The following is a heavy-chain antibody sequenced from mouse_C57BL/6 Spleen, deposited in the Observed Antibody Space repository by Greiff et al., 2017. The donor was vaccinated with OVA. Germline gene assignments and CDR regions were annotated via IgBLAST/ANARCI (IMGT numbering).Heavy chain of an antibody. CDR2: IYPGDGDT. V-gene: IGHV1-82*01. CDR1: GYAFSSSW. Sequence: QVQLQQSGPELVKPGASVKISCKASGYAFSSSWMNWVKQRPGKGLEWIGRIYPGDGDTNYNGKFKGKATLTADKSSSTAYMQLSSLTSEDSAVYFCARSALYGNFDYWGQGTTLTVSS. J-gene: IGHJ2*01. D-gene: IGHD2-1*01. CDR3: ARSALYGNFDY.